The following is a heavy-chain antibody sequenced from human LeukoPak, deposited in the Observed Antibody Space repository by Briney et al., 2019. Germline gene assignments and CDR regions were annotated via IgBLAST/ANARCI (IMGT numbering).Heavy chain of an antibody. V-gene: IGHV4-59*01. CDR1: GGSISSYY. CDR3: ARVVTTNTLDY. J-gene: IGHJ4*02. Sequence: SETLSLTCTVSGGSISSYYLSWIRQPPGKGLEWIGYIYYSGSTNYNPSLKSRVTISVDTSKNQFSLKLSSVTAADTAVYYCARVVTTNTLDYWGQGTLVTVSS. D-gene: IGHD4-11*01. CDR2: IYYSGST.